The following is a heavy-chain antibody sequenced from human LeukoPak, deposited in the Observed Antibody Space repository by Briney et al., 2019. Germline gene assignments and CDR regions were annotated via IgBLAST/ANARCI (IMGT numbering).Heavy chain of an antibody. CDR3: AREGIAVASDY. J-gene: IGHJ4*02. D-gene: IGHD6-19*01. Sequence: ASVKVSCKASGYTFTSYYIHWVRQAPGQGLEWMGIISPSGGSTSYAQKFQGRVTMTRDTSTSTVYMELSSLRSEDTAVYYCAREGIAVASDYWGQGTLVTVSS. CDR2: ISPSGGST. CDR1: GYTFTSYY. V-gene: IGHV1-46*01.